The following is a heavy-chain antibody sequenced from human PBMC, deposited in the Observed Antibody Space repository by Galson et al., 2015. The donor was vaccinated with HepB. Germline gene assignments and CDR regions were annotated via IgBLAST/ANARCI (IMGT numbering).Heavy chain of an antibody. J-gene: IGHJ5*02. Sequence: SLRLSCAASGFTFDDYAMHWVRQAPGKGLEWVSGISWNSGSIGYADSVKGRFTISRDNAKNSLYLQMNSLRAEDTALYYCASRDGYAWGQGTLVTVSS. CDR1: GFTFDDYA. D-gene: IGHD5-24*01. V-gene: IGHV3-9*01. CDR3: ASRDGYA. CDR2: ISWNSGSI.